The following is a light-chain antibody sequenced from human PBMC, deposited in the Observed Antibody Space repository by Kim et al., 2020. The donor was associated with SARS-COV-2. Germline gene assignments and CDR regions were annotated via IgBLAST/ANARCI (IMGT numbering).Light chain of an antibody. CDR3: SSYTSSTTLA. CDR2: NVT. J-gene: IGLJ1*01. V-gene: IGLV2-14*03. CDR1: GSDIGGYNF. Sequence: GQSITIAWSGTGSDIGGYNFVSWYQHHPGKAPRLLISNVTERPSGVSNRFSGSKSGNTASLTISGLQAEDEAVYYCSSYTSSTTLALGGGTRVTVL.